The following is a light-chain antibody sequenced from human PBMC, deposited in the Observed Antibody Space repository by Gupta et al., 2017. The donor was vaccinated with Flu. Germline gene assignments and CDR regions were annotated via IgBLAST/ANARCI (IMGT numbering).Light chain of an antibody. CDR2: AAS. CDR3: QQYHTYPFT. V-gene: IGKV1-16*02. J-gene: IGKJ3*01. Sequence: DIQMTQSPSSLSASVGDRVTITSRASQDISGDLAWFQQRPGTAPKSLIYAASTLQRGVPSKFSGSRSGADFTLTINSLQPDFATYYCQQYHTYPFTFGPGTTVDVK. CDR1: QDISGD.